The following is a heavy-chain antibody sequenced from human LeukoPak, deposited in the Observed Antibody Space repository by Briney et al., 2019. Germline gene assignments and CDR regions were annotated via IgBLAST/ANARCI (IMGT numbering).Heavy chain of an antibody. CDR3: GSPLQRGSWTQRALDY. J-gene: IGHJ4*02. CDR1: GYTFTSYD. CDR2: MNPNSGNA. Sequence: ASVKVSCKASGYTFTSYDISWVGQAAGQGLEWMGGMNPNSGNAGYAQRCQGRVTMTRHNSISTAYMELTSLRSDDTAVYYCGSPLQRGSWTQRALDYWGQGTLVTVSS. D-gene: IGHD3-10*01. V-gene: IGHV1-8*01.